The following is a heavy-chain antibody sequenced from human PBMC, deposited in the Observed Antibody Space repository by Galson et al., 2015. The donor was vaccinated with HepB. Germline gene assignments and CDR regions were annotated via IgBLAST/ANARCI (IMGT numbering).Heavy chain of an antibody. Sequence: SVKVSCKASGYTFTSSGINWVRQAPGQGLEWMGRISTSNGNTKYAKNIQGRVTMTTETSTSTAYMELRRLRSDDTAVYYCARELYTSGSLHWGQGTLVTVSS. V-gene: IGHV1-18*01. J-gene: IGHJ4*02. CDR3: ARELYTSGSLH. CDR1: GYTFTSSG. D-gene: IGHD3-10*01. CDR2: ISTSNGNT.